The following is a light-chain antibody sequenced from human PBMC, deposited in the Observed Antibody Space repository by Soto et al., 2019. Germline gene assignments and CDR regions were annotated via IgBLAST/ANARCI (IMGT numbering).Light chain of an antibody. V-gene: IGKV1-27*01. Sequence: DIQMTQSPSSLSASVGDRVTITCRASQGISNSLAWYQQKPGKVPKLLIYAASTLQSGVTSRFSGSGSGTDFTPTISSLQPDSVATYDCQTDNCAPPTFGHGTKLEI. CDR2: AAS. J-gene: IGKJ2*01. CDR3: QTDNCAPPT. CDR1: QGISNS.